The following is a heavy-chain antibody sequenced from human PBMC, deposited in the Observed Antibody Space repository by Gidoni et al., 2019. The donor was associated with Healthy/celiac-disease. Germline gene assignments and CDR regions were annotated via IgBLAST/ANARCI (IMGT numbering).Heavy chain of an antibody. CDR3: ARERITIFGVVITGDWFDP. CDR2: INHSGST. D-gene: IGHD3-3*01. J-gene: IGHJ5*02. Sequence: QVQLQQWGAGLLKPSEPRSLTCAVYGGSFSGYYWSWHRQPPGKGLEWSGEINHSGSTNYNPSLKSRVTISVDTSKNQFSLKLSSVTAADTAVYYCARERITIFGVVITGDWFDPWGQGTLVTVSS. V-gene: IGHV4-34*01. CDR1: GGSFSGYY.